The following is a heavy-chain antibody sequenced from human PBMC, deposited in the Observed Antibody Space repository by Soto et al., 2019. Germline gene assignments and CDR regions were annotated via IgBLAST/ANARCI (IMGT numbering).Heavy chain of an antibody. J-gene: IGHJ3*02. D-gene: IGHD3-10*01. CDR3: ARDRPGDEGDAFDI. CDR1: GLTVSSNY. V-gene: IGHV3-53*02. Sequence: EVQLVETGGGLIQPGGSLRLSCAASGLTVSSNYMNWVRQAPGKGLEWVSVLYSGGSTHYAGSVKCRFIISRYNSKNTVYLQMNSLRAEDTAVYYCARDRPGDEGDAFDIWGHGTMVTVSS. CDR2: LYSGGST.